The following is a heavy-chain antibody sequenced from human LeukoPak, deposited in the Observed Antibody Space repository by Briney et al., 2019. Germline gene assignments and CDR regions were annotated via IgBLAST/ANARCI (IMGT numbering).Heavy chain of an antibody. D-gene: IGHD3-3*01. J-gene: IGHJ6*02. V-gene: IGHV1-3*01. CDR1: GGTFSSYA. CDR2: INAGNGNT. CDR3: ARDSSRISIFGVVLYYYGMDV. Sequence: ASVKVSCKASGGTFSSYAISWVRQAPGQRLEWMGWINAGNGNTKYSQKFQGRVTITRDTSASTAYMELSSLRSEDTAVYYCARDSSRISIFGVVLYYYGMDVWGQGTTVTVSS.